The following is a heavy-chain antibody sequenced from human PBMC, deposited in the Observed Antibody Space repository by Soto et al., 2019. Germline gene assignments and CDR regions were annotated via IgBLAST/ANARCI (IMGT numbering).Heavy chain of an antibody. V-gene: IGHV4-4*07. J-gene: IGHJ4*02. CDR1: GASISSYY. D-gene: IGHD3-16*01. Sequence: QVQLQESGPGLLQSSETLSLTCSFSGASISSYYWSWIRQPAGKGLEWIGGIYTTGNTNYNPSLKNRLTMSVDRSKNQFSLKLRYVTAADTAVYYCARDWGAFDYWGQGIMVTVSS. CDR2: IYTTGNT. CDR3: ARDWGAFDY.